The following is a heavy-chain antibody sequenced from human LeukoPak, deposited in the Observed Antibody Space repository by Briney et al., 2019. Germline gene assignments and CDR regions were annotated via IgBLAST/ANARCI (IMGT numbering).Heavy chain of an antibody. CDR2: ISGNGGST. V-gene: IGHV3-23*01. CDR3: AKYYYGSGSYYQYYYYYYMDV. D-gene: IGHD3-10*01. J-gene: IGHJ6*03. CDR1: QFNFNKFG. Sequence: GGSLRLSCATSQFNFNKFGMTWVRQAPGKGLEWVSSISGNGGSTQYADSVQGRFAISRDNSKNTLYLQMNSLRAEDTAVYFCAKYYYGSGSYYQYYYYYYMDVWGKGTTVTVSS.